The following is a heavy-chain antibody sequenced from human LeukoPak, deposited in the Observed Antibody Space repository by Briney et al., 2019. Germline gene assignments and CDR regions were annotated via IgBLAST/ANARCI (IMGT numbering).Heavy chain of an antibody. V-gene: IGHV4-4*07. J-gene: IGHJ3*02. CDR1: GGSISSYY. D-gene: IGHD6-19*01. Sequence: ASETLSLTCTVSGGSISSYYWSWIRQPAGKGLEWIGRICTSGSTNYNPSLKSRVTLSEDTSKNQFSLKLSSVTAADTAVYYCARAGYSSGWYPGRDDAFDIWGQGTMVTVSS. CDR3: ARAGYSSGWYPGRDDAFDI. CDR2: ICTSGST.